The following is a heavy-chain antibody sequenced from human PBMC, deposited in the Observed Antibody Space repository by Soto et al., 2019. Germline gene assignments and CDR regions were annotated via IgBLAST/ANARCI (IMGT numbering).Heavy chain of an antibody. J-gene: IGHJ6*03. D-gene: IGHD3-10*01. CDR2: IYSGGST. V-gene: IGHV3-66*01. CDR1: GFTVSSNY. CDR3: ARAGAGSGSYYISYYYYYYMDV. Sequence: GGSLRLSCAASGFTVSSNYMSWVRQAPGKGLEWVSVIYSGGSTYYADSVKGRFTISRDNSKNTLYLQMNGLRAEDTAVYYCARAGAGSGSYYISYYYYYYMDVWGKGTTVTVSS.